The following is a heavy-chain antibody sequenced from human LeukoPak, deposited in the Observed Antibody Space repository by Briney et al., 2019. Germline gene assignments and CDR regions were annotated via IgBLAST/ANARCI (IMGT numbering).Heavy chain of an antibody. V-gene: IGHV3-23*01. CDR1: GFTFSSYA. J-gene: IGHJ4*02. CDR3: AKEGGDYVFDYFDY. Sequence: PGGSLRLSCAASGFTFSSYAMGWVRQAPGKGLEWVSSISYSGGTTHYADSVKGRFTISRDNSKNTLYLQMNSLRAEDTAVYYCAKEGGDYVFDYFDYWGQGTLVTVSS. CDR2: ISYSGGTT. D-gene: IGHD4-17*01.